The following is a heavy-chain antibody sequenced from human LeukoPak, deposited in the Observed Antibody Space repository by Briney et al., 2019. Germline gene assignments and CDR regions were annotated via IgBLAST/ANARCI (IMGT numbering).Heavy chain of an antibody. V-gene: IGHV1-3*01. Sequence: ASVKVSCKASGYTFTSYAMHWVRQAPGQRLEWMGWINAGNGNTKYSQKFQGRVTITRDTSASTAYMELSSLRSEDTAVYYCASGINYYDSSGSDAFDIWGQGTMVTVSS. CDR1: GYTFTSYA. CDR3: ASGINYYDSSGSDAFDI. CDR2: INAGNGNT. D-gene: IGHD3-22*01. J-gene: IGHJ3*02.